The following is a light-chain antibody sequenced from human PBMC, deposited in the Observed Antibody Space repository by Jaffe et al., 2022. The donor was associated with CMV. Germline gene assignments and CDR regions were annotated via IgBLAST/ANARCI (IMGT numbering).Light chain of an antibody. CDR3: QAWALEAV. V-gene: IGLV3-1*01. CDR2: QDS. J-gene: IGLJ2*01. CDR1: KLGDKY. Sequence: SYELTQPPSVSVSPGQTASITCSGDKLGDKYACWYQQKPGQSPVLVIYQDSKRPSGIPERFSGSNSGNTATLTISGTQAMDEADYYCQAWALEAVFGGGTKLTVL.